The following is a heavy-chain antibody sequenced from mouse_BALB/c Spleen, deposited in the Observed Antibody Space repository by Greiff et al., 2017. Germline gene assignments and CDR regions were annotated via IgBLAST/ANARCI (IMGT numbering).Heavy chain of an antibody. CDR1: GFSLTSYG. CDR3: ARDRFAY. J-gene: IGHJ3*01. V-gene: IGHV2-9*02. Sequence: QVQLKQSGPGLVAPSQSLSITCTVSGFSLTSYGVHWVRQPPGKGLEWLGVIWAGGSTNYNSALMSRLSISKDNSKSQVFLKMNSLQTDDTARYYCARDRFAYWGQGTLVTVSA. CDR2: IWAGGST.